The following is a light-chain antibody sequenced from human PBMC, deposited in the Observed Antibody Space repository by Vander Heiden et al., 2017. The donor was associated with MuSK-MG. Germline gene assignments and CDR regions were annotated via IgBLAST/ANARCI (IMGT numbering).Light chain of an antibody. J-gene: IGKJ2*01. V-gene: IGKV4-1*01. CDR3: LQYFSFPYT. CDR2: WAS. Sequence: DIVMTQSPDSLAVSLDERATINCKSSQSVLYTSNNKNYLAWYQQKPGQPPKLFIYWASTRESGVPDRFTGSGSGTDFTLTISSLQAEDVAVYYCLQYFSFPYTLGQGTHLEI. CDR1: QSVLYTSNNKNY.